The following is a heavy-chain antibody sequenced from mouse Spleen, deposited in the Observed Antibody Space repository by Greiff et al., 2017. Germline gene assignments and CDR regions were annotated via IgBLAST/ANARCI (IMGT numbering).Heavy chain of an antibody. CDR1: GYSITSGYY. Sequence: DVHLVESGPGLVKPSQSLSLTCSVTGYSITSGYYWNWIRQFPGNKLEWMGYISYDGSNNYNPSLKNRISITRDTSKNQFFLKLNSVTTEDTATYYCARWDMIPFAYWGQGTLVTVSA. J-gene: IGHJ3*01. CDR2: ISYDGSN. V-gene: IGHV3-6*02. D-gene: IGHD2-3*01. CDR3: ARWDMIPFAY.